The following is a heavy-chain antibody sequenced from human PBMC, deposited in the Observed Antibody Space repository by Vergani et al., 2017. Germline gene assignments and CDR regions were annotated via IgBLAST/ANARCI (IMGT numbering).Heavy chain of an antibody. CDR3: ARXVGITIFGVVIPRYYFDY. V-gene: IGHV4-30-4*01. J-gene: IGHJ4*02. CDR1: GGSISSGDYY. D-gene: IGHD3-3*01. CDR2: IYYSGST. Sequence: QVQLQESGPGLVKPSQTLSLTCTVSGGSISSGDYYWSWIRQPPGKGLEWIGYIYYSGSTYYNPSLKSRVTISVDTSKNQFSLKLSSVTAADTAVYYCARXVGITIFGVVIPRYYFDYWGQGTLVTVSS.